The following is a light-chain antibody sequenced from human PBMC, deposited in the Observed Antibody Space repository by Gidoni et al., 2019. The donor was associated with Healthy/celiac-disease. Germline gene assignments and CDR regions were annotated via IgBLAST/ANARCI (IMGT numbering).Light chain of an antibody. CDR1: SSDVGGYNY. V-gene: IGLV2-14*01. J-gene: IGLJ3*02. Sequence: QSALTQPASVSGAPGKSITISCTRTSSDVGGYNYVSWYQQHPGKAPKLMIYEVSNRPSGVSNRFSGSKSCNTASLTISGLQAEDEADYYCSSYTSGSTLVFGGGTKLTVL. CDR2: EVS. CDR3: SSYTSGSTLV.